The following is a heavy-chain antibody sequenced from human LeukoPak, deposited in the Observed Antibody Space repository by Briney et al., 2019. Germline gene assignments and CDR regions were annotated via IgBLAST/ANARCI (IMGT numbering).Heavy chain of an antibody. J-gene: IGHJ4*02. D-gene: IGHD6-19*01. V-gene: IGHV1-8*01. CDR2: MNPNSGNT. Sequence: ASVKVSCKASGYTFTSCDNNLVRLAPGQALEWMGWMNPNSGNTGYGQSFQGRITMTRDISIGTAYMELSNLTSEDTAIYYCTRGSSGRRDNWGQGTLVTVSA. CDR3: TRGSSGRRDN. CDR1: GYTFTSCD.